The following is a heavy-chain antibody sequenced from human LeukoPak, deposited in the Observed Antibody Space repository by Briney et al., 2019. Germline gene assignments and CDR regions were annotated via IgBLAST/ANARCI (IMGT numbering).Heavy chain of an antibody. Sequence: ASVKVSCKASGYTFTGYYIHWVRQAPGQGLEWMGRINPNSGGTNYAQKFQGRVTMTRDTSISTAYMELSRLRSDDTAVYYCESRMGANDSFDYWGQGTLVTVSS. J-gene: IGHJ4*02. V-gene: IGHV1-2*06. CDR2: INPNSGGT. CDR1: GYTFTGYY. D-gene: IGHD1-26*01. CDR3: ESRMGANDSFDY.